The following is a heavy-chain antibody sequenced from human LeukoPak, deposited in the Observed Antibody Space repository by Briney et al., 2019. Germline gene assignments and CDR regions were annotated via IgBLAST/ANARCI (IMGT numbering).Heavy chain of an antibody. CDR1: GYSFTSNW. CDR2: IYPGDSDT. CDR3: ARQAAAAGTRGASNWFDP. J-gene: IGHJ5*02. D-gene: IGHD6-13*01. Sequence: GESLKISCKGSGYSFTSNWIGWVRQMPGKGLEWMGIIYPGDSDTRYSPSFQGQVTISADKSISTAYLQWSSLKASDTAMYYCARQAAAAGTRGASNWFDPWGQGTLVTVSS. V-gene: IGHV5-51*01.